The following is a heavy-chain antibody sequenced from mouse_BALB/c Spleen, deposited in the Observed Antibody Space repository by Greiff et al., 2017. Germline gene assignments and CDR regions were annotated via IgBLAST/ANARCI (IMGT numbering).Heavy chain of an antibody. CDR1: GFTFSSFG. V-gene: IGHV5-17*02. D-gene: IGHD4-1*02. CDR2: ISSGSSTI. J-gene: IGHJ3*01. CDR3: ARGNWEFAY. Sequence: DVMLVESGGGLVQPGGSRKLSCAASGFTFSSFGMHWVRQAPEKGLEWVAYISSGSSTIYYADTVKGRFTISRDNPKNTLFLQMTSLRSEDTAMYYCARGNWEFAYWGQGTLVTVSA.